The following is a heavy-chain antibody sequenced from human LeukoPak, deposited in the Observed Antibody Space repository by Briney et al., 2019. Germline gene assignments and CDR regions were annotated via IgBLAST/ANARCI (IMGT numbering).Heavy chain of an antibody. CDR1: GYTFTGYY. J-gene: IGHJ3*02. V-gene: IGHV1-2*02. CDR3: ARDLWGLSSIGAPYDAFDI. Sequence: ASVKVSCKASGYTFTGYYMHWVRQAPGQGLEWMGWINPNSGGTNYAQKLQGRVTMTTDTSTSTAYMELRSLRSDDTAVYYCARDLWGLSSIGAPYDAFDIWGQGTMVTVSS. CDR2: INPNSGGT. D-gene: IGHD6-6*01.